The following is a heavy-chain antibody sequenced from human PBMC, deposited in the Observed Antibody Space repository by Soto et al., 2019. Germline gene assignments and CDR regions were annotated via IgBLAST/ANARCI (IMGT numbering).Heavy chain of an antibody. Sequence: PGGSLRLSCAASGFPFRSYAMGGVRQAPGKGLEWISVISGSGEITLYTDSVNGRFTISRDFSNNTLSLQMNSLRADDTAIYYCGKARYLLVDQPLYFESWGQRTLVTFSS. V-gene: IGHV3-23*01. CDR1: GFPFRSYA. J-gene: IGHJ4*02. D-gene: IGHD3-9*01. CDR3: GKARYLLVDQPLYFES. CDR2: ISGSGEIT.